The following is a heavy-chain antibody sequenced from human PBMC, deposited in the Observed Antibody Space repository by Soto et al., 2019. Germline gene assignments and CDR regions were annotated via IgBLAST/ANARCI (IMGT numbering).Heavy chain of an antibody. CDR2: ISAYNGNT. D-gene: IGHD3-10*01. V-gene: IGHV1-18*01. Sequence: GASVKVSWKASGYTFTSYGISWVRQAPGQGLEWMGWISAYNGNTNYAQKLQGRVTMTTDTSTSTAYMELRSLRSDDTAVYYCARLPYGSGSSYYYYYGMDVWGQGTTVTVSS. CDR3: ARLPYGSGSSYYYYYGMDV. CDR1: GYTFTSYG. J-gene: IGHJ6*02.